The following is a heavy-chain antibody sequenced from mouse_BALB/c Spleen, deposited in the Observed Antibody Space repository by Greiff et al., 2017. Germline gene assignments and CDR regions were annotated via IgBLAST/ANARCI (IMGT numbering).Heavy chain of an antibody. Sequence: VMLVESGPGLVAPSQSLSITCTVSGFSLTSYGVHWVRQPPGKGLEWLGVIWAGGSTNYNSALKSRLSISKDNSKSQVFLKMNSLQTDDTAMYYCARGKLGYAMDYWGQGTSVTVSS. CDR3: ARGKLGYAMDY. D-gene: IGHD4-1*01. V-gene: IGHV2-9*02. CDR1: GFSLTSYG. CDR2: IWAGGST. J-gene: IGHJ4*01.